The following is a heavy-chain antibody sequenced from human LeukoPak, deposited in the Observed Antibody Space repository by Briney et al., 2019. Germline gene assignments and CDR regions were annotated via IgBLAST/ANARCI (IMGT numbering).Heavy chain of an antibody. D-gene: IGHD1-14*01. V-gene: IGHV4-31*03. CDR2: IYDSGTT. CDR1: GXSISNGGYY. CDR3: ARGGDRRGFDY. Sequence: SQTLSLTCTVSGXSISNGGYYWSWIRQHPGKGLEWIGYIYDSGTTYYNPALQSRVTISVDTSDNQFSLKLRSLTAADTAVYYCARGGDRRGFDYWGQGTLVTVSS. J-gene: IGHJ4*02.